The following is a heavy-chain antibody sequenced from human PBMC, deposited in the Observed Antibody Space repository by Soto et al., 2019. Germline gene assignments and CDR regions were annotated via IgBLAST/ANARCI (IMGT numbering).Heavy chain of an antibody. CDR2: IYSGGST. V-gene: IGHV3-53*01. J-gene: IGHJ6*02. Sequence: GGSLRLSCAASGFTVSSNYMSWVRQAPGKGLEWVSVIYSGGSTYYADSVKGRFTISRDNSKNTLYLQMNSLRAEDTAVYYCARDVISRHYYYGMDVWGQGTTVTVSS. CDR1: GFTVSSNY. D-gene: IGHD3-16*02. CDR3: ARDVISRHYYYGMDV.